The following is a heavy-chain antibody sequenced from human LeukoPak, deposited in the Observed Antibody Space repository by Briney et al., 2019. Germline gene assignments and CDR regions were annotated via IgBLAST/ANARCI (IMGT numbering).Heavy chain of an antibody. D-gene: IGHD3-10*01. J-gene: IGHJ4*02. CDR3: RRVRSWFGFGDY. CDR1: GFTYGVYA. Sequence: GVAVRLSGTASGFTYGVYAMSGLRQAPGKGLEGVGCIRSKAYGGTTEFAASVKGRFTISRDDSRSIAYLQMHSLKTEHTAVYYCRRVRSWFGFGDYWGQGTLVTVSS. V-gene: IGHV3-49*03. CDR2: IRSKAYGGTT.